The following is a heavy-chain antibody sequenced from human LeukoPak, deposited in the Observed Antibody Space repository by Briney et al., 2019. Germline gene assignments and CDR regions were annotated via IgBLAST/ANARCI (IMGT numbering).Heavy chain of an antibody. Sequence: GGSLRLSCAASGFTFTNYGMHWVRQAPGKGLEWVAVIWYDGSNKYYADSVKGRFTISRDNSKNTLHLQMNSLRVEDTAVYYCARDLSLLYYFDYWGQGALVTVSS. J-gene: IGHJ4*02. CDR2: IWYDGSNK. CDR1: GFTFTNYG. CDR3: ARDLSLLYYFDY. V-gene: IGHV3-33*01.